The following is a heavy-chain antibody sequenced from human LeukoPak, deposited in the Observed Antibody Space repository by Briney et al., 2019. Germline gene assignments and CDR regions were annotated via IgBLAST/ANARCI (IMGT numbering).Heavy chain of an antibody. CDR1: GFTFSSCS. J-gene: IGHJ4*02. D-gene: IGHD4-23*01. Sequence: PGGSLRLSCAASGFTFSSCSMNWVRQAPGKGLEWVSYISSSSSTIYYADSVKGRFTIPRDNAKNSLYLQMNSLRAEDTAVYYCARDFPLSTTVVTQWDDYWGQGTLVTVSS. CDR2: ISSSSSTI. V-gene: IGHV3-48*01. CDR3: ARDFPLSTTVVTQWDDY.